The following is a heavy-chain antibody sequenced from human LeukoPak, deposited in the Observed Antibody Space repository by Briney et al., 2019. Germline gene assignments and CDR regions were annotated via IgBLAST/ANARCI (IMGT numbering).Heavy chain of an antibody. V-gene: IGHV4-4*07. CDR3: ARGCSRTSCRGFDS. CDR1: GGPISRYY. Sequence: PSVTLTLTCTVSGGPISRYYWSWIRHPAGKGLECIGHIYTSGSTNYNLSLRSRITISVDKSKNHFSLKLSSVTAADTAVYYCARGCSRTSCRGFDSWGQGTLVTVSS. CDR2: IYTSGST. J-gene: IGHJ5*01. D-gene: IGHD2-2*01.